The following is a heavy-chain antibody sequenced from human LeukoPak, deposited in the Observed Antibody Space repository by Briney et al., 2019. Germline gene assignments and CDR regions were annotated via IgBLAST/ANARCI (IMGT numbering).Heavy chain of an antibody. CDR2: IYYSGST. J-gene: IGHJ4*02. CDR3: ARYSSSWYGTRITYYFDY. D-gene: IGHD6-13*01. V-gene: IGHV4-39*07. CDR1: GGSISSSSYY. Sequence: SETLSLTCTVSGGSISSSSYYWGWIRQPPGKGLEWIGSIYYSGSTYYNPSLKSRVTISVDTSKNQFSLKLSSVTAADTAVYYCARYSSSWYGTRITYYFDYWGQGTLVTVSS.